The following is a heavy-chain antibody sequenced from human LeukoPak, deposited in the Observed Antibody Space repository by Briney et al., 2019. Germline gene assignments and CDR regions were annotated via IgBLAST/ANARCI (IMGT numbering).Heavy chain of an antibody. CDR2: IKQDGSEK. CDR3: ARDRKLRRVDAFDI. Sequence: GGSLRLSCAASGFTFSSYWMSWVRQAPGKGLEWVANIKQDGSEKYYVDSVKGRFTISRDNAKNSLYLQMNSLRAEDTAVYYCARDRKLRRVDAFDIWGQGTMVTVSS. J-gene: IGHJ3*02. CDR1: GFTFSSYW. D-gene: IGHD1-14*01. V-gene: IGHV3-7*01.